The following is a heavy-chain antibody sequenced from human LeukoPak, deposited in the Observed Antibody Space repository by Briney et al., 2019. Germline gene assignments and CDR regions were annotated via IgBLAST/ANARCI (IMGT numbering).Heavy chain of an antibody. Sequence: PSETLSLTCAVYGGSFSGYYWSWIRQPPGKGLEWIGEINHSGSTNYNPSLKSRVTISVDTSKNQFSLKLSSVTAADTAVYYCARFTVTRGRYYHYMDVWGKGTTVTVSS. CDR2: INHSGST. D-gene: IGHD4-11*01. CDR3: ARFTVTRGRYYHYMDV. J-gene: IGHJ6*03. CDR1: GGSFSGYY. V-gene: IGHV4-34*01.